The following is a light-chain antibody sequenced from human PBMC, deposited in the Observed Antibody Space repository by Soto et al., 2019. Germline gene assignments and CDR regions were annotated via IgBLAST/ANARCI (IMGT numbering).Light chain of an antibody. Sequence: QSALTQPPSASGSPGQSVTISCTGTSSDVGGYNYVSWYQQHPGKAPKVIIYEVSKRPSGVHDRFSGSKSGNTASLPVSGLQAEDEADYYCSSYARSNNFVLLGGGTKLTVL. CDR2: EVS. CDR3: SSYARSNNFVL. V-gene: IGLV2-8*01. CDR1: SSDVGGYNY. J-gene: IGLJ2*01.